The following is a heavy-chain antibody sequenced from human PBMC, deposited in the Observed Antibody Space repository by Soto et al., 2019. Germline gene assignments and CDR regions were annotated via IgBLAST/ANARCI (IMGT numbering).Heavy chain of an antibody. CDR2: INAGNGNT. CDR1: GYTFTSYA. D-gene: IGHD5-18*01. V-gene: IGHV1-3*01. CDR3: ARADTAMVTLYY. Sequence: QVKLVQSGAEVKKPGASVKVSCKASGYTFTSYAMHWVRQAPGQRLEWMGWINAGNGNTKYSQKFQGRVTITRDTSASTAYMELSSLRSEDTAVYYCARADTAMVTLYYWGQGTLVTVSS. J-gene: IGHJ4*02.